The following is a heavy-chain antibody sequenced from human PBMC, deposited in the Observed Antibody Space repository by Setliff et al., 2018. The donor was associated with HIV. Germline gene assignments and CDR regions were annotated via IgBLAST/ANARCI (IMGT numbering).Heavy chain of an antibody. CDR2: IYFSGST. Sequence: SETLSLTCAVYGESFSGYYWSWIRQPPGKGLQWIGSIYFSGSTYYNPSLKSRVTISVDTSKNQFSLKLRSVTAADTALYYCARALRDGSTDAFDIWGQGTMVTVSS. V-gene: IGHV4-34*01. CDR1: GESFSGYY. CDR3: ARALRDGSTDAFDI. D-gene: IGHD5-12*01. J-gene: IGHJ3*02.